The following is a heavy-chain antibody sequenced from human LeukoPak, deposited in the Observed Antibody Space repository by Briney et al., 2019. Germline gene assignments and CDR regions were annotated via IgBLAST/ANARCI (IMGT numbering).Heavy chain of an antibody. Sequence: PGGSLRLSCAASGFAFSTFSMHWVRQAPGKGLEWVAVISYDGSKKYYADSVRGRFTISRENSQNTLYLQMNSLRPEDTAVYYATRGTYYAIDYWGQGSLVTVSS. CDR2: ISYDGSKK. D-gene: IGHD1-26*01. CDR1: GFAFSTFS. J-gene: IGHJ4*02. CDR3: TRGTYYAIDY. V-gene: IGHV3-30*04.